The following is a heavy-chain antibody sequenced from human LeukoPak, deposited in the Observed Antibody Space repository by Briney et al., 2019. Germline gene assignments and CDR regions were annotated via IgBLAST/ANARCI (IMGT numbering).Heavy chain of an antibody. J-gene: IGHJ4*02. D-gene: IGHD1-26*01. V-gene: IGHV3-30*18. Sequence: PGRSLRLSCAASGFTFSNFAMHWVRQAPVKGLEWVAIISYDGNDKYYADSVRGRFTISRDNSKNTLYLQMNSLTAEDTAVYYCAKDWSYSGTYYFNDYWGQGTLVAVSS. CDR2: ISYDGNDK. CDR3: AKDWSYSGTYYFNDY. CDR1: GFTFSNFA.